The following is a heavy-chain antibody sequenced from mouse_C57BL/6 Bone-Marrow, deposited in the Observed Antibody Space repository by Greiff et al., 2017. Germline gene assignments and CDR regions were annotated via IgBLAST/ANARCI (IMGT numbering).Heavy chain of an antibody. CDR3: ANPYCNNYWYFDV. CDR2: IYPGSGST. Sequence: VQLQQPGAELVKPGASVKLSCKASGYTFTSYWITWVKQRPGQGLEWIGDIYPGSGSTNYNEKFKSKATLTVVTSSSTAYMQLSSLTSEDSADYYGANPYCNNYWYFDVWGTGTTVTVSS. J-gene: IGHJ1*03. CDR1: GYTFTSYW. V-gene: IGHV1-55*01. D-gene: IGHD2-5*01.